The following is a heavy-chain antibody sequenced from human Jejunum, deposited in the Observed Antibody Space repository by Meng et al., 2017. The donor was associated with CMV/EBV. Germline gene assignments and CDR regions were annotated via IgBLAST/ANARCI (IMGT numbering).Heavy chain of an antibody. CDR3: VHRKDYGGNRNGGSADF. CDR2: IYWDDDK. V-gene: IGHV2-5*02. Sequence: FSLTSSPVGGGWIRQPPGKALEWLAFIYWDDDKRYNPSLKNRLTITKDVPRNQVVLTMTNIDPADTATYYCVHRKDYGGNRNGGSADFWGQGALVTVSS. CDR1: FSLTSSPVG. J-gene: IGHJ4*02. D-gene: IGHD4/OR15-4a*01.